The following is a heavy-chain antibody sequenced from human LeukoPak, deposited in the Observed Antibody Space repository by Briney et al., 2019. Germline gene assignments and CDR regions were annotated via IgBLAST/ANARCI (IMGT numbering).Heavy chain of an antibody. CDR2: IWSDASNT. CDR1: GFIFSSYG. D-gene: IGHD3-9*01. V-gene: IGHV3-33*01. Sequence: PGRSLRLSCAASGFIFSSYGMHWVRQAPGKGLEWVAVIWSDASNTNYVDSVKGRFTISRDNSKNTLFLQMNSLRAEDTAVYYCTRTYNIRYFDTWGQGTLVTVSS. CDR3: TRTYNIRYFDT. J-gene: IGHJ4*02.